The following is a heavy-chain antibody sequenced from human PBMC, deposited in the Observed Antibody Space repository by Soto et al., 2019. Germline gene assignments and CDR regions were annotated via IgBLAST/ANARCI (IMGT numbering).Heavy chain of an antibody. V-gene: IGHV4-30-2*01. CDR1: PCSISSGRYS. D-gene: IGHD6-19*01. J-gene: IGHJ4*02. CDR3: ARGYSSGSGWLAH. Sequence: PSESRWLTCAFAPCSISSGRYSWSWVRKPLGKGLQWIGYIYHSGSTYYNAYLKSRVTISVDSSKNQFSLNMSYVTDADKAVYYCARGYSSGSGWLAHWGQGTVVTVSS. CDR2: IYHSGST.